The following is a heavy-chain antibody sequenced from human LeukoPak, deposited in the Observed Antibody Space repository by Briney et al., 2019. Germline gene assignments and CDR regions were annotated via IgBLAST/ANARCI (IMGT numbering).Heavy chain of an antibody. J-gene: IGHJ6*02. Sequence: PSQTLSLTCTVSGGSISSGGYYWSWIRQPPGKGLEWIGYIYYSGSTNYNPSLKSRVTISVDTSKNQFSLKLSSVTAADTAVYYCAGYDSSGYYYNYYYGMDVWGQGTTVTVSS. CDR1: GGSISSGGYY. V-gene: IGHV4-61*08. D-gene: IGHD3-22*01. CDR3: AGYDSSGYYYNYYYGMDV. CDR2: IYYSGST.